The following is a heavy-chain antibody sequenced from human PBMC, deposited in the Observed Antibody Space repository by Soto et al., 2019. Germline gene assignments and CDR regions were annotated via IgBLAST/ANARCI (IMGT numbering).Heavy chain of an antibody. Sequence: SETRSLTCAVYGGSFSGYYWSWIRQPPGKGLEWIGEINHSGSTNYNPSLKSRVTISVDTSKDQFSLKLSSVTAADTAVYYCARVSAARGGDYWGQGTLVTVSS. J-gene: IGHJ4*02. V-gene: IGHV4-34*01. D-gene: IGHD6-6*01. CDR2: INHSGST. CDR3: ARVSAARGGDY. CDR1: GGSFSGYY.